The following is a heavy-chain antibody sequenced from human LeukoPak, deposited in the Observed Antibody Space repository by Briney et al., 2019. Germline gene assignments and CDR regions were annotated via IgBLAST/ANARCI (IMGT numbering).Heavy chain of an antibody. D-gene: IGHD6-19*01. J-gene: IGHJ4*02. CDR2: IYSGGST. Sequence: GGSLRLSCAASGFTVSSNYMSWVRQAPGKGLEWVSVIYSGGSTYYADSVKGRFTISRDNAKNSLYLQMNSLRAEDTAVYYCARILDSAWGELGYWGQGTLVTVSS. CDR1: GFTVSSNY. V-gene: IGHV3-66*02. CDR3: ARILDSAWGELGY.